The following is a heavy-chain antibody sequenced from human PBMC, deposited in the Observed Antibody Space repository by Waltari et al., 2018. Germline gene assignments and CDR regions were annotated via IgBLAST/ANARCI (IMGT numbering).Heavy chain of an antibody. Sequence: QVQLQESGPGLVKPSETLSLTCTVSGGSISSNYNWGWIRQPPGKGLEWVGNMQYRGSTFYNPSLESRVTISLDTSRNQFSLRLSSVYAADTAVYFCGRIAFGDDGGYFQYWGQGTLVTVSS. CDR1: GGSISSNYN. D-gene: IGHD4-17*01. CDR2: MQYRGST. CDR3: GRIAFGDDGGYFQY. V-gene: IGHV4-39*01. J-gene: IGHJ1*01.